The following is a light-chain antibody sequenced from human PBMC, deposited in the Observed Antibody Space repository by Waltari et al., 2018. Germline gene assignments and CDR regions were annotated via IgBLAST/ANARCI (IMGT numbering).Light chain of an antibody. CDR2: AAS. J-gene: IGKJ2*01. V-gene: IGKV1-39*01. CDR1: QSISTY. CDR3: QQYASSVLYT. Sequence: DIQMTQSPSSLSASVGDRVTITCRASQSISTYLNWYQQKPGKAPKLLIYAASTLQSGVPSRFSGSGSGTDFTLTISRLEPEDFAVYYCQQYASSVLYTFGQGTKLEIK.